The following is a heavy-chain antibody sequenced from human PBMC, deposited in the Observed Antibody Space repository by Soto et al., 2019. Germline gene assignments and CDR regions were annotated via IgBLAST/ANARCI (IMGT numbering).Heavy chain of an antibody. Sequence: PGGSLRLSCAASGFTFSGSAMHWVRQASGKGLEWVGRIRSKANSYATAYAASVKGRFTISRDDSKNTAYLQMNSLKTEDTAVYYCTRLSYDSSGYYRYYYGMDVWGQGTTVTVSS. J-gene: IGHJ6*02. CDR3: TRLSYDSSGYYRYYYGMDV. CDR1: GFTFSGSA. CDR2: IRSKANSYAT. V-gene: IGHV3-73*01. D-gene: IGHD3-22*01.